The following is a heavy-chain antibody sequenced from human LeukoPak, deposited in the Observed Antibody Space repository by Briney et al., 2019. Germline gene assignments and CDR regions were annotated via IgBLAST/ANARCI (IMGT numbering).Heavy chain of an antibody. Sequence: PSETLSLTCTVSGGSISDGDHYWSWIRQPPGKGLEWIGYRFHSGNAYYNPSLESRVTISIDRSKNQFSLKLNSVTAADTAVYYCARDPLLWFGELSYFDYWGQGTLVTVSS. CDR2: RFHSGNA. D-gene: IGHD3-10*01. J-gene: IGHJ4*02. CDR1: GGSISDGDHY. CDR3: ARDPLLWFGELSYFDY. V-gene: IGHV4-30-2*01.